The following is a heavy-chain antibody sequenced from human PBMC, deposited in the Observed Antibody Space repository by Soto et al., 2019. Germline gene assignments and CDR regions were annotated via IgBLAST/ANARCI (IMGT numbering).Heavy chain of an antibody. D-gene: IGHD2-15*01. CDR1: GFTISSSY. CDR2: VYTGGNT. Sequence: PGGSLRLSCAASGFTISSSYLSWVRQAPGKGLEWVSYVYTGGNTYYADSVKGRFSISRDNSKNTLFLQLNSLRAEDTAVYYCAKGGEFCTGGGCYTGSFDYWGQGTLVTVSS. J-gene: IGHJ4*02. V-gene: IGHV3-66*01. CDR3: AKGGEFCTGGGCYTGSFDY.